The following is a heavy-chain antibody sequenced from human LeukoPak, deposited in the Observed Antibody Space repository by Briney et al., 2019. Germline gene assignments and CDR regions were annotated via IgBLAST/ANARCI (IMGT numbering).Heavy chain of an antibody. V-gene: IGHV4-34*01. Sequence: SETLSLTCPVSGFSFDDYYWSWFRHPPGKGLEWIGEINHSGYTNDSPSLKSRVTMSIDTSRKQFSLNLRSVTVADTAVYYCTRMTTGHDYWGQGTLVTVSS. CDR3: TRMTTGHDY. CDR1: GFSFDDYY. J-gene: IGHJ4*02. CDR2: INHSGYT. D-gene: IGHD4-17*01.